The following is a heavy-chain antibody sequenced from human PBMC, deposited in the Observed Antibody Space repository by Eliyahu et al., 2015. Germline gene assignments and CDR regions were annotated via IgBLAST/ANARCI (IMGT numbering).Heavy chain of an antibody. D-gene: IGHD3-3*01. V-gene: IGHV3-9*01. CDR1: GFTXDXYA. CDR3: AKALYDFWSGYFDC. Sequence: EVQLVESXGGXVXPGRSLRXSCAASGFTXDXYAMHWVRQAPGKGLEWVSGISWNSGSIGYADXVKGRFTISRDNAKNSLYLQMNSLRAEDTALYYCAKALYDFWSGYFDCWGQGTLVTVSS. J-gene: IGHJ4*02. CDR2: ISWNSGSI.